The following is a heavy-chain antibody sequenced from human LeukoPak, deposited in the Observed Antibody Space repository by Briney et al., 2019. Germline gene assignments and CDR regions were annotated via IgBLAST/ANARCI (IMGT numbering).Heavy chain of an antibody. V-gene: IGHV3-53*04. CDR2: IYSGGST. CDR3: ARVAEDYYYGMDV. Sequence: GGSLRLSCAASGFTVSSNYMSWVRQAPGEGLEWVSVIYSGGSTYYADSVKGRVTISRHNSKNTLYLQMNSLRAEDTAVYYCARVAEDYYYGMDVWGQGTTVTVSS. J-gene: IGHJ6*02. CDR1: GFTVSSNY.